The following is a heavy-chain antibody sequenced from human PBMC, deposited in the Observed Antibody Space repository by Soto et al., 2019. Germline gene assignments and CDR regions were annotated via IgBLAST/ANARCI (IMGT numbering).Heavy chain of an antibody. Sequence: QVQLVQSGAEVKTPGASVKVSCKASGYTFTSYSMPWVRQAPGQGLEWMGIINPSGGSTTYAQKFQCRVTMTRDTSTSTVYMELTILRFEDTAVYYCATACSSGRRFDYWGQGSLVTVSS. J-gene: IGHJ4*02. CDR2: INPSGGST. V-gene: IGHV1-46*03. D-gene: IGHD6-19*01. CDR3: ATACSSGRRFDY. CDR1: GYTFTSYS.